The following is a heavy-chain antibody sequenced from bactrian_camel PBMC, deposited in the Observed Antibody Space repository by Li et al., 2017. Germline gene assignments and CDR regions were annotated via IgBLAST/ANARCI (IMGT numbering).Heavy chain of an antibody. CDR2: ITPNGRT. V-gene: IGHV3S53*01. J-gene: IGHJ7*01. D-gene: IGHD4*01. Sequence: HVQLVESGEDSVQAGGSLRLSCTASGKYTYGSMCMGWFRQTRGKEREGVAAITPNGRTTYADSVKGRFTISRDNAKDTLYLQMNSLKPEDTAMYYCAAESQRCSARDYDNMDYWGKGTQGTV. CDR1: GKYTYGSMC.